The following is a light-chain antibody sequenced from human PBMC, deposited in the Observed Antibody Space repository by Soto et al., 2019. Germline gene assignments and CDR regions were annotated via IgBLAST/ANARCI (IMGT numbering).Light chain of an antibody. CDR1: SNDVGGYNY. J-gene: IGLJ1*01. CDR3: TSYTSTIPYV. Sequence: QSALTQPASVSGSPGQSITISCTGSSNDVGGYNYVSWYQQHPGQAPKLIIYEVSDRPSGASPRFSGSKSGNTASLTISGLQVEDEADYFCTSYTSTIPYVFGRGTKVTVL. V-gene: IGLV2-14*01. CDR2: EVS.